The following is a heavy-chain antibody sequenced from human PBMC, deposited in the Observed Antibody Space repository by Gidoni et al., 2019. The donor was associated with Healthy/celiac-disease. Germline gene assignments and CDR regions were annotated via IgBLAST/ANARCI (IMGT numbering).Heavy chain of an antibody. D-gene: IGHD2-15*01. V-gene: IGHV1-8*03. J-gene: IGHJ5*02. CDR2: MNPNSGNT. CDR3: ARVLGYCSGGSCFHWFDP. Sequence: QVQLVQSGAEVKKPGASVKVSCKASGYTFTSYDINWVRQATGQGLEWMGWMNPNSGNTGYAQKFQGRVTITGNTSISTAYMELSSLRSEDTAVYYCARVLGYCSGGSCFHWFDPWGQGTLVTVSS. CDR1: GYTFTSYD.